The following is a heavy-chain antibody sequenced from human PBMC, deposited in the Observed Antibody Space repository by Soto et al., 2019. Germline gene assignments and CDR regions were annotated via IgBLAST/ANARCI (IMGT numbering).Heavy chain of an antibody. V-gene: IGHV1-8*01. CDR1: GYTFMRYD. CDR3: VFSSSGYYYGFDN. J-gene: IGHJ4*02. Sequence: QVQLVQSGAEVKKPGASVKVSCKASGYTFMRYDINWVRQATGQGPEWLGWMNPNSGNTGYAQKFQGRVTMPRNTSIRTAYMELSSLRSEDTAVYYCVFSSSGYYYGFDNWGQGTLVTVSS. CDR2: MNPNSGNT. D-gene: IGHD3-22*01.